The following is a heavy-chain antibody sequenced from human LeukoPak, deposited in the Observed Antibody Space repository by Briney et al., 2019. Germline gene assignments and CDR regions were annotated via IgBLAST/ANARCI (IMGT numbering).Heavy chain of an antibody. Sequence: PGGSLRLSCAASGFTFSSYAMSWVRQAPGKGLEWVSSISSTSSYIYYADSVKGRFTVSRDNAKNSLYLQMNSLRAEDTAVYYCAKAGRDSHFDYWGQGTLVTVSS. CDR1: GFTFSSYA. J-gene: IGHJ4*02. D-gene: IGHD3/OR15-3a*01. CDR3: AKAGRDSHFDY. CDR2: ISSTSSYI. V-gene: IGHV3-21*01.